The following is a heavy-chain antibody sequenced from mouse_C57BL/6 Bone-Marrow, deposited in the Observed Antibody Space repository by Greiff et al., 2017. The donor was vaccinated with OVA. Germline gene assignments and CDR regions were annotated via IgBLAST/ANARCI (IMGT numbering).Heavy chain of an antibody. Sequence: QVQLKESGAELVRPGTSVKMSCKASGYTFTNYWIGWAKQRPGHGLEWIGDIYPGGGYTNYNEKFKGKATLTADKSSSTAYMQFSSLTSEDSAIYYCARRNWDLYFDFWGTGTTVTVSS. CDR1: GYTFTNYW. D-gene: IGHD4-1*01. CDR3: ARRNWDLYFDF. CDR2: IYPGGGYT. J-gene: IGHJ1*03. V-gene: IGHV1-63*01.